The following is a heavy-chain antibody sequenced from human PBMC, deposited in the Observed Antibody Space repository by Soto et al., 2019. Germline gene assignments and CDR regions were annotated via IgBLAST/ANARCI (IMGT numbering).Heavy chain of an antibody. D-gene: IGHD4-17*01. CDR2: INPDSGGT. CDR3: TRKVRDYNFDY. Sequence: ASVKVSCKASGYTFSGYYVHWVRQAPGQGLEWMGWINPDSGGTNYAQKFQGRVTMTRDTSISTAYMELSRLRSDDTAVYYCTRKVRDYNFDYWGQGALVTLSS. J-gene: IGHJ4*02. V-gene: IGHV1-2*02. CDR1: GYTFSGYY.